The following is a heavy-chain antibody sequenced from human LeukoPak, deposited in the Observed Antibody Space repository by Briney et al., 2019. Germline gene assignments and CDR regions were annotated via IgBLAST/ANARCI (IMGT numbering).Heavy chain of an antibody. V-gene: IGHV4-34*01. CDR3: ARGQGTIFGVVIKSSRYYYGMDV. Sequence: PSETLSLTCAVYGGSFSGYYWSWICQPPGKGLEWIGEINHSGSTNYNPSLKSRVTISVDTSKNQFSLKLSSVTAADTAVYYCARGQGTIFGVVIKSSRYYYGMDVWGQGTTVTVSS. CDR1: GGSFSGYY. CDR2: INHSGST. J-gene: IGHJ6*02. D-gene: IGHD3-3*01.